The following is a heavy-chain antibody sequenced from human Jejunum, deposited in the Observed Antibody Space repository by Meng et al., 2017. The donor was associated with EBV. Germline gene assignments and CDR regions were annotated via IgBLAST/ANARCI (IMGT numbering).Heavy chain of an antibody. CDR3: ARGAYFDY. CDR1: GGSISSGGYS. V-gene: IGHV4-30-2*01. J-gene: IGHJ4*02. CDR2: IYYSGSA. Sequence: QLQLPEAGSGVVKPSETLSLTCAVSGGSISSGGYSWHWIRQPPGKGLQWIGYIYYSGSAFYNPSLKSRVTLSVDRSKNQFSLNLSSVTAADTAVYYCARGAYFDYWGQGTLVTVSS.